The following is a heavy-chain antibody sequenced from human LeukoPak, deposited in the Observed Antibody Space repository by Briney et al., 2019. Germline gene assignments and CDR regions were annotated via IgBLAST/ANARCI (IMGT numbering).Heavy chain of an antibody. V-gene: IGHV3-9*01. Sequence: GGSLRLSCAASGFTFDDYAMHWVRQAPGKGLEWVSGISWNSGSIGYADSVKGRFTISRDNAKNSLYLQMNSLRAEDTALYYCAKAKEQLIDYWGQGTLVTVSS. CDR3: AKAKEQLIDY. D-gene: IGHD6-19*01. CDR2: ISWNSGSI. J-gene: IGHJ4*02. CDR1: GFTFDDYA.